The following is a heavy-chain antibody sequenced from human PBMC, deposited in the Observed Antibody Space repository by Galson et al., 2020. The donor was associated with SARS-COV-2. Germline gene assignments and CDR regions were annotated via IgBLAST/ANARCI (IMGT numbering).Heavy chain of an antibody. J-gene: IGHJ4*02. V-gene: IGHV5-51*01. D-gene: IGHD2-21*02. CDR2: IYAGDSDT. CDR1: GYTFTSHW. Sequence: HGESLKISCKTSGYTFTSHWIGWARQMPGKGLEWMGIIYAGDSDTRYSPSFQGQVTISVDRSDSTTYLQWSSLKASDSAMYYCARQAGGNFQPYYWGQGTLVTVSP. CDR3: ARQAGGNFQPYY.